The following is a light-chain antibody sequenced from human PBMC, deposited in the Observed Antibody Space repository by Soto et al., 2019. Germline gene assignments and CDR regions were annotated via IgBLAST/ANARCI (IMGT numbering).Light chain of an antibody. CDR3: QKYNSAPRT. J-gene: IGKJ1*01. V-gene: IGKV1-27*01. CDR1: QGISNY. CDR2: AAS. Sequence: DIQMTQSPSSLSASVGDRVTITCRASQGISNYLAWYQQKPGKVPKLLIYAASTLQSGVPSRFSGSGSGTDFTLNISSLQPEDVSNYYCQKYNSAPRTFGQGTKVEIQ.